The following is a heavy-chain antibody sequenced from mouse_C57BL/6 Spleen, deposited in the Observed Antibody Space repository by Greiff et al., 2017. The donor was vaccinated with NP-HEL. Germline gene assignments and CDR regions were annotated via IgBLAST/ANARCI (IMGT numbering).Heavy chain of an antibody. CDR2: IDPETGGT. D-gene: IGHD2-2*01. V-gene: IGHV1-15*01. CDR1: GYTFTDYE. J-gene: IGHJ3*01. CDR3: TRERVTTGFAY. Sequence: VQLQESGAELVRPGASVTLSCKASGYTFTDYEMHWVKQTPVHGLEWIGAIDPETGGTAYNQKFKGKAILTADKSSSTAYMELRSLTSEDSAVYYCTRERVTTGFAYWGQGTLVTVSA.